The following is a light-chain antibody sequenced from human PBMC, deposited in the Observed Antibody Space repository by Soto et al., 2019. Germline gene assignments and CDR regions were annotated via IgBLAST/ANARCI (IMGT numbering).Light chain of an antibody. V-gene: IGKV1-39*01. CDR2: AAS. J-gene: IGKJ2*01. CDR1: QSISSY. Sequence: DIQMTQSPSSLSASVGDIVTITCRASQSISSYLNWYQQKPGKAPKLLSYAASSLQSGVPSRFSGSGSETDFTLTVSSLQPEDFATYYCQQTYSTPYIFGQWTKLEIK. CDR3: QQTYSTPYI.